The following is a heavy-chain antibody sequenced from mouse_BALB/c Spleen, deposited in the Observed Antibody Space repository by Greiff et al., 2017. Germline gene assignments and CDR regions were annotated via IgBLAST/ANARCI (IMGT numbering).Heavy chain of an antibody. CDR2: IYPGGGYT. D-gene: IGHD1-1*01. Sequence: VKLQQSGAELVRPGTSVKISCKASGYTFTNYWLGWVKQRPGHGLEWIGDIYPGGGYTNYNEKFKGKATLTADTSSSTAYMQLSSLTSEDSAVYFCARCYYGSSLYYFDYWGQGTTLTVSS. J-gene: IGHJ2*01. V-gene: IGHV1-63*02. CDR3: ARCYYGSSLYYFDY. CDR1: GYTFTNYW.